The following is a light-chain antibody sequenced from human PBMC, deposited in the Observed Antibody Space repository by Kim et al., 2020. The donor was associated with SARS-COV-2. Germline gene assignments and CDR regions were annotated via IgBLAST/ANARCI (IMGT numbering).Light chain of an antibody. J-gene: IGKJ1*01. Sequence: ASVGDRVTLTCRASQGISNSLDWFQQKPGKVPKRLISGASSLQSGVPSRFSGSGSGTEFTLTISSLQPEDFATYYCLQHNSYPWTFGQGTKVDIK. V-gene: IGKV1-17*03. CDR2: GAS. CDR3: LQHNSYPWT. CDR1: QGISNS.